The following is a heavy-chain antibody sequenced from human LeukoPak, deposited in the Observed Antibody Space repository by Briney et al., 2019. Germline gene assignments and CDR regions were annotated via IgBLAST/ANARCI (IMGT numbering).Heavy chain of an antibody. CDR1: GFTFGDYA. CDR3: TRPKVVVAATKRTNWFDP. CDR2: IRSKAYGGTT. Sequence: GGSLRLSCTASGFTFGDYAMSWFRQAPGKGLEWVGFIRSKAYGGTTEYAASVKGRFTISRDDSKSIAYLQMNSLKTEDTAVYYSTRPKVVVAATKRTNWFDPWGQGTLVTVSS. D-gene: IGHD2-15*01. V-gene: IGHV3-49*03. J-gene: IGHJ5*02.